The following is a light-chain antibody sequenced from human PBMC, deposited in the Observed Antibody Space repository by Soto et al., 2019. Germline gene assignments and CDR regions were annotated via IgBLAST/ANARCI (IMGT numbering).Light chain of an antibody. CDR2: SDN. CDR3: ASWDDSLNGPV. V-gene: IGLV1-44*01. Sequence: QSVLTQPPSASGTPGQRVTMSCSGSSSNIVSYSVSWYLHLPGTAPKLIIYSDNQRPSGVPDRFSGSKSGTSASLAISGLQSEDEADYYCASWDDSLNGPVFGGGTKLTVL. CDR1: SSNIVSYS. J-gene: IGLJ3*02.